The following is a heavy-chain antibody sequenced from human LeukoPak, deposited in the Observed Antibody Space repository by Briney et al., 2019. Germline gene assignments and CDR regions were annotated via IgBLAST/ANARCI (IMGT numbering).Heavy chain of an antibody. D-gene: IGHD2-15*01. CDR2: ISYDGSNI. J-gene: IGHJ4*02. CDR1: GFTFSSYG. Sequence: GGSLRLSCAASGFTFSSYGMHWVRQAPGKGLEWVAVISYDGSNIDYADSVKGRFTISRDNSKNTLYLQMNSLRAEDTAVYYCARAVYCSGGSCLPDYWGQGTLVTVSS. V-gene: IGHV3-30*03. CDR3: ARAVYCSGGSCLPDY.